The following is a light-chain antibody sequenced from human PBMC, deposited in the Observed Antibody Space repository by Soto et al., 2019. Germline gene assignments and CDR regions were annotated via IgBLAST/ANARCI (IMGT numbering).Light chain of an antibody. CDR2: NVS. J-gene: IGLJ3*02. CDR1: SSDIGSYNY. Sequence: QSALTQPASVSGSPGQSITISCTGTSSDIGSYNYVSWYQKHPGKVPKVLIYNVSDRPSGVSDRFSGSKSGNTASLTISGLQAEDEADYYCCSYAGSSTLVFGGGTQLTVL. CDR3: CSYAGSSTLV. V-gene: IGLV2-14*03.